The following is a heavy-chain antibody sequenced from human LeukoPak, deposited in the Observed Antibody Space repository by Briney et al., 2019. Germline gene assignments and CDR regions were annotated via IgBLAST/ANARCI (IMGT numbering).Heavy chain of an antibody. D-gene: IGHD6-19*01. CDR1: GFTFSGYS. CDR2: ISSSSSYI. Sequence: GGSLRLSCAASGFTFSGYSMNWVRQAPGKGLEWVSFISSSSSYIYYADSVKGRFTISRDNAKNSVYLQMNSLRAEDTAVYYCAKVGLRSSGWYSSGGVDYWGQGTLVTVSS. CDR3: AKVGLRSSGWYSSGGVDY. J-gene: IGHJ4*02. V-gene: IGHV3-21*04.